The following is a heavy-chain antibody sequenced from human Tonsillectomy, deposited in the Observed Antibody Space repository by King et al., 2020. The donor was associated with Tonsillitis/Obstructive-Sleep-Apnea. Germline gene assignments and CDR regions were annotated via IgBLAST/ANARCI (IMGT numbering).Heavy chain of an antibody. CDR1: GGTFTHYT. D-gene: IGHD4/OR15-4a*01. V-gene: IGHV1-69*10. J-gene: IGHJ4*02. CDR3: ARDGGANNGKYYFDY. CDR2: IIPVLGIA. Sequence: VQLVQSGAEVKKPGSSVKVSCKASGGTFTHYTLSWVRQAPGQGLEWMGGIIPVLGIANYAQNFQGRVTITADKSTNTAYMEPSRLRSEETAVYFCARDGGANNGKYYFDYWGQGTLVTVSS.